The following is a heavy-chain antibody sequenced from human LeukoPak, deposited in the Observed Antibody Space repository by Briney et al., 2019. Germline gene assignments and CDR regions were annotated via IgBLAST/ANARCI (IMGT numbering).Heavy chain of an antibody. CDR2: VSGSGTNT. CDR3: VREAVSSSWNNWYFDL. D-gene: IGHD6-13*01. Sequence: GGSLRLSCAASGFTFSSYAMSWVRQAPGKGLEWVSVVSGSGTNTDYADSVKGRFTISRDNSKNTLYLQMNSLRAGDTAVYYCVREAVSSSWNNWYFDLWGRGTLVTVSS. J-gene: IGHJ2*01. CDR1: GFTFSSYA. V-gene: IGHV3-23*01.